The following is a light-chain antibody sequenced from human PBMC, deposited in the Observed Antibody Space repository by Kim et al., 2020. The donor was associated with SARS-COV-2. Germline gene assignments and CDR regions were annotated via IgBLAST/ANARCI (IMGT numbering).Light chain of an antibody. J-gene: IGKJ1*01. CDR1: QGISNN. V-gene: IGKV1-27*01. Sequence: ASAGAEIAITCRATQGISNNLAASHQKPGKVPNHLMYYAASMLAGVPPRLSGGGSSTDFSLTISSLQPEDDSAYYCQQYDNGSRTFGQGTKVDIK. CDR3: QQYDNGSRT. CDR2: YAA.